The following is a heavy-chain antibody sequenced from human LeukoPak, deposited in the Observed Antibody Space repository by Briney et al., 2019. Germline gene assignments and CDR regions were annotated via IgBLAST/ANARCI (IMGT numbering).Heavy chain of an antibody. CDR3: ARMSEI. J-gene: IGHJ4*02. Sequence: GGSLRLSCAASGFTFSSYGMHWVRQAPGKGLEWVAVISHDGSKKYYADSVKGRFTISRDNSKNTLYLQMNSLRVEDTAIYYCARMSEIWGQGTLVTVSS. CDR2: ISHDGSKK. V-gene: IGHV3-30*03. CDR1: GFTFSSYG.